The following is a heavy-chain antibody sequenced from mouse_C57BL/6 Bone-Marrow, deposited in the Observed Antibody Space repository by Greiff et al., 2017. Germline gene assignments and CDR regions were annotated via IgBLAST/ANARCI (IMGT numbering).Heavy chain of an antibody. CDR1: GFTFSSYA. V-gene: IGHV5-9-1*01. CDR2: ISDGGSYT. CDR3: ARLKGYFDY. Sequence: DVMLVESGGGLVKPGGSLKLSCAASGFTFSSYAMSWVRQTPEKRLEWVATISDGGSYTYYPDSVKGRFTISRDNAKNTLYLQMSSLKSEDTAMYYCARLKGYFDYWGQGTTLTVSS. J-gene: IGHJ2*01. D-gene: IGHD1-3*01.